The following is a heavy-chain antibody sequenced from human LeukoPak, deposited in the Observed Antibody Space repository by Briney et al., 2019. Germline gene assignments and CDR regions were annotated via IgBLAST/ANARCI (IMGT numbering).Heavy chain of an antibody. V-gene: IGHV4-4*07. Sequence: SETLSLTCSVSGGSINSYWWSWIRQPAGKGLEFICRIYTTGMTNYNPSLKRRVSMSVATSKNQLSLELRSVAAADTAVYFCARAGYTISSYRFDYWGQGALVTVSS. D-gene: IGHD3-16*02. CDR3: ARAGYTISSYRFDY. J-gene: IGHJ4*02. CDR2: IYTTGMT. CDR1: GGSINSYW.